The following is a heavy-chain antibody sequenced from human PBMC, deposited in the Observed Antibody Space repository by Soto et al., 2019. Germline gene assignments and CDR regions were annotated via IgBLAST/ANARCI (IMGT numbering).Heavy chain of an antibody. Sequence: GSLRLSCAASGFTFSSYGMHWVRQAPGKGLEWVAVISYDGSNKYYADSVKGRFTISRDNSKNTLYLQMNSLRAEDTAVYYCAKLTGTFDYWGQGTLVTVSS. CDR2: ISYDGSNK. D-gene: IGHD1-20*01. CDR3: AKLTGTFDY. CDR1: GFTFSSYG. J-gene: IGHJ4*02. V-gene: IGHV3-30*18.